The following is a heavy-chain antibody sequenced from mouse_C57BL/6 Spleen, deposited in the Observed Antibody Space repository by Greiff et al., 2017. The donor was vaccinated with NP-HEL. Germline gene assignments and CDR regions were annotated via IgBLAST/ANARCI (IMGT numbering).Heavy chain of an antibody. CDR3: ARGFYGSSPYYAMDY. V-gene: IGHV1-76*01. CDR2: IYPGSGNT. D-gene: IGHD1-1*01. Sequence: QVQLQQSGAELVRPGASVKLSCKASGYTFTDYYINWVKQRPGQGLEWIARIYPGSGNTYYNEKFKGKATLTAEKSSSTAYMQLSSLTSEDSAVYFWARGFYGSSPYYAMDYWGQGTSVTVSS. CDR1: GYTFTDYY. J-gene: IGHJ4*01.